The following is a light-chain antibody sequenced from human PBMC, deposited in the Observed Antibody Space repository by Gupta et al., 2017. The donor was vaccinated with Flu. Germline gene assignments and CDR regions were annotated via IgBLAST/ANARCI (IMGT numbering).Light chain of an antibody. V-gene: IGLV1-44*01. Sequence: QSVLTQPTSASGTPGKRVTISCSGSSSNIGSNTVNWYQKLPGTAPKLLNYSNNQRPSGVPDRFSGSKSGTSASLAISGLQSEDEADYYCAAWDDSLNGVVFGGGTKLTVL. CDR2: SNN. CDR3: AAWDDSLNGVV. CDR1: SSNIGSNT. J-gene: IGLJ2*01.